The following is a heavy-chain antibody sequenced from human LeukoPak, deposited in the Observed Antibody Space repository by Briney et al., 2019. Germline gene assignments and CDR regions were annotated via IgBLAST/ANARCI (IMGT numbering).Heavy chain of an antibody. Sequence: GSLRLSCAASGFTFSSYWMHWVRQAPGKGLVWVSRIHTDGSITNYADSVKGRFTISRDNAKNTLYLQMNSLRAEDTAVYYCASTGYNYGPYDYWGQGTLVTVSS. J-gene: IGHJ4*02. CDR1: GFTFSSYW. CDR2: IHTDGSIT. CDR3: ASTGYNYGPYDY. D-gene: IGHD5-18*01. V-gene: IGHV3-74*01.